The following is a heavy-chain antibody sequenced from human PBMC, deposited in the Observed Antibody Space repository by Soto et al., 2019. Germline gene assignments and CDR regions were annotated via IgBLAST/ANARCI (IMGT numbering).Heavy chain of an antibody. D-gene: IGHD3-10*01. J-gene: IGHJ4*02. CDR3: AKDPRVTYYGSGSSGFDY. V-gene: IGHV3-23*01. CDR2: ISGSGGST. CDR1: GFTFSSYA. Sequence: PGGSLRLSCAASGFTFSSYAMSWVRQAPGKGLEWVSAISGSGGSTYYADSVKGRFTISRDNSKNTLYLQMNSLRAEDTAVYYCAKDPRVTYYGSGSSGFDYWGQGTLVTVSS.